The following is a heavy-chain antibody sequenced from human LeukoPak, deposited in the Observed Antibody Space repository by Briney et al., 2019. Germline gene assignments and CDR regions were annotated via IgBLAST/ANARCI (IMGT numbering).Heavy chain of an antibody. D-gene: IGHD6-19*01. CDR1: GYTLTELS. CDR2: FDPEDGET. V-gene: IGHV1-24*01. J-gene: IGHJ4*02. CDR3: ATGPVRRYSGCWYYFDY. Sequence: GASVKVSCKDSGYTLTELSMHWVGQAPGKGLEWMGGFDPEDGETIYAQKFQGRVTMTEDTSTDTAYMELSSLRSEGTAVYYCATGPVRRYSGCWYYFDYWGQGTLVTVSS.